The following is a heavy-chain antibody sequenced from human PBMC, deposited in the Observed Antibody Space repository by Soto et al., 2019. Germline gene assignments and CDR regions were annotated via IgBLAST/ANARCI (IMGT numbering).Heavy chain of an antibody. CDR1: GFTFSSYA. D-gene: IGHD6-19*01. Sequence: GGSLRLSCAASGFTFSSYAMSWVRQAPGKGLEWVSAISGSGGSTYYADSVKGRFTISRDNSKNTLYLQMNSLRAEDTAVYYCAKDLMFGSSGWYGGGVEEVDYWGQGTLVTVSS. V-gene: IGHV3-23*01. J-gene: IGHJ4*02. CDR3: AKDLMFGSSGWYGGGVEEVDY. CDR2: ISGSGGST.